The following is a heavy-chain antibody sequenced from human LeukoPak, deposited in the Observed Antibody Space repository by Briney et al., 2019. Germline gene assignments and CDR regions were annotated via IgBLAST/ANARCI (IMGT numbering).Heavy chain of an antibody. CDR2: IKSKSDGGTT. D-gene: IGHD3-10*01. J-gene: IGHJ4*02. V-gene: IGHV3-15*05. CDR1: GFSFSRAW. CDR3: TTVTLRPVGL. Sequence: GGSLRLSCAASGFSFSRAWMSWVRQAPGKVLEWVGRIKSKSDGGTTDYAAPVKGRFTISGDDSKNTLFLQVNSLKIEDTAVYYCTTVTLRPVGLWGQGTLVTVSS.